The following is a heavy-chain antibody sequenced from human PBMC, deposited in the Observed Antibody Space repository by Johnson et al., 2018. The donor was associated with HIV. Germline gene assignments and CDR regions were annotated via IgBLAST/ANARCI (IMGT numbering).Heavy chain of an antibody. CDR3: AKAYSVSGLRDAFDI. J-gene: IGHJ3*02. V-gene: IGHV3-30*18. D-gene: IGHD4-17*01. CDR2: ISYDGGNK. CDR1: GFTFSSYG. Sequence: QMQLVESGGGVVQPGRSLRLSCVASGFTFSSYGIHWVRQAPGKGLEWVAVISYDGGNKYYADSVKGRFSISRDNSNNTVYLQLNSLTGEDTAVYFCAKAYSVSGLRDAFDIWGQGTMVTVSS.